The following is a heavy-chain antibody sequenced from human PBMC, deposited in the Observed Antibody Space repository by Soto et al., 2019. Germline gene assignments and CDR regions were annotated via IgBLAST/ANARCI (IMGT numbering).Heavy chain of an antibody. V-gene: IGHV1-69*02. CDR3: ARRWFGDACDP. Sequence: QVQLVQSGAEVKKPGSSVKVSCKASGGTFSSYTISWVRQAPGQGLEWMGRIIPILGIANYAQKFQGRVTITADKSTGTAYMELSSLRSEETALYYCARRWFGDACDPWGQGTLVTVSS. CDR2: IIPILGIA. CDR1: GGTFSSYT. D-gene: IGHD3-10*01. J-gene: IGHJ5*02.